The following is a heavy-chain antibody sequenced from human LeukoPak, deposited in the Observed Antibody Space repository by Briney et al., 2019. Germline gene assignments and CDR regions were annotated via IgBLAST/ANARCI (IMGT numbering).Heavy chain of an antibody. Sequence: GGSLRLSCAASGFTFSSYAMSWVRQAPGKGLEWVSAISGSGGSTYYADSVKGRFTISRDNSKNTLFLQMNSLRAGDTALYYCAKGSGTSRQLFDYWGLGTLVTVSS. D-gene: IGHD1-26*01. CDR2: ISGSGGST. CDR1: GFTFSSYA. V-gene: IGHV3-23*01. CDR3: AKGSGTSRQLFDY. J-gene: IGHJ4*02.